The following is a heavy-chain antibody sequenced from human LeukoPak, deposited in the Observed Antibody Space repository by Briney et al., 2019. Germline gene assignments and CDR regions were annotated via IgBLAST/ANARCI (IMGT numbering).Heavy chain of an antibody. Sequence: GGSLRLSCAASGFTFSSYGMSWVRQAPGKGLVWVSRINSDGSSTSYADSVKGRFTISRDNAKNTLYLQMNSLRAEDTAVYYCARDQVAAAGTYFDYWGQGTLVTVSS. V-gene: IGHV3-74*01. CDR3: ARDQVAAAGTYFDY. CDR2: INSDGSST. D-gene: IGHD6-13*01. CDR1: GFTFSSYG. J-gene: IGHJ4*02.